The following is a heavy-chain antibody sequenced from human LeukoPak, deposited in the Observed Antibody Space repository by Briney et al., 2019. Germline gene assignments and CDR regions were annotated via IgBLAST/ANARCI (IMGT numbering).Heavy chain of an antibody. CDR3: ARGSNPEDYMDV. V-gene: IGHV3-53*01. CDR1: GFTVSSNY. CDR2: IYSGGST. Sequence: GGSLRLSCAASGFTVSSNYMSWVRQAPGKGLEWVSLIYSGGSTYYAASVKGRFTISRDNAKNSLYLQMNSLRAEDTAVYYCARGSNPEDYMDVWGKGTTVTVSS. J-gene: IGHJ6*03.